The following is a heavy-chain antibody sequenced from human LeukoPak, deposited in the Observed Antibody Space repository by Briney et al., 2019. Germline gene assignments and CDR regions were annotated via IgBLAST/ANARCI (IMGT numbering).Heavy chain of an antibody. V-gene: IGHV3-7*03. J-gene: IGHJ3*02. Sequence: GGSLRLSCAASGFTFSSYWMNWVRQAPGKGLEWVANIKQDGSEKYYVDSVQGRFTISRDNAKSSLYLQMNSLRSEDTAVYYCARIDYGGNSESFDIWGQGTMVTVSS. CDR3: ARIDYGGNSESFDI. CDR1: GFTFSSYW. D-gene: IGHD4-23*01. CDR2: IKQDGSEK.